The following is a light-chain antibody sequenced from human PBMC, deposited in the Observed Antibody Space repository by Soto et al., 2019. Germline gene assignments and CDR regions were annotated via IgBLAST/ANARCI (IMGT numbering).Light chain of an antibody. Sequence: SYELTQPPSVSVAPGQTARITCGGKNIGSKSVHWYQQKPGQAPVLVVYDDSDRPSGIPERFSGSNSGNTATLTISRFEAGDEADYYCQVWDSSSDHYVFGTGTKVTVL. CDR2: DDS. CDR3: QVWDSSSDHYV. V-gene: IGLV3-21*02. J-gene: IGLJ1*01. CDR1: NIGSKS.